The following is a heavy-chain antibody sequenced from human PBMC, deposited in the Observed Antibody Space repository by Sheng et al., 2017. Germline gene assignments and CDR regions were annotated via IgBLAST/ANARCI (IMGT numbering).Heavy chain of an antibody. CDR2: ISYDGDRA. J-gene: IGHJ4*02. D-gene: IGHD6-13*01. CDR3: AREGAIGVAAAGYLDF. CDR1: GFTFNNYP. Sequence: VQLVESGGGLVQPGGSLRLSCAASGFTFNNYPMNWVRQAPGKGLEWLAVISYDGDRAHYADSVKDRFTISRDNSKSTVFLQLNSLRVKDTAVYYCAREGAIGVAAAGYLDFWGQGTLVTVSS. V-gene: IGHV3-30*01.